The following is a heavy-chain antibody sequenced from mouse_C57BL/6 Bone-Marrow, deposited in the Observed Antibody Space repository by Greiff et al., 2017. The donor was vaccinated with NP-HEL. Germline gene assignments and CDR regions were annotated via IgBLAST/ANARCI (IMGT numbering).Heavy chain of an antibody. CDR1: GFTFTDYY. J-gene: IGHJ3*01. Sequence: EVMLVESGGGLVQPGGSLSLSCAASGFTFTDYYMSWVRQPPGKALEWLGFIRNKANGYTTEYSASVKGRFTISRDNSQSILYLQMNALRAEDSATYYCARYLKTGAFAYWGQGTLVTVSA. CDR2: IRNKANGYTT. D-gene: IGHD4-1*01. V-gene: IGHV7-3*01. CDR3: ARYLKTGAFAY.